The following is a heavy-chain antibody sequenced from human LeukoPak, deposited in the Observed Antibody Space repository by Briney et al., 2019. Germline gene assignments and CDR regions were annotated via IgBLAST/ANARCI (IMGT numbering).Heavy chain of an antibody. D-gene: IGHD6-25*01. CDR2: ISGSGGST. CDR3: ANLAAPYYYYGMDV. V-gene: IGHV3-23*01. CDR1: GFTFSSYA. J-gene: IGHJ6*02. Sequence: PGGSLRLSCAASGFTFSSYAMSWVRQAPGKGLEWVSAISGSGGSTYYADSVKGRFTISRDNSKNTLYLQMNSLRAEDTAVYYCANLAAPYYYYGMDVWGQGTRSPSP.